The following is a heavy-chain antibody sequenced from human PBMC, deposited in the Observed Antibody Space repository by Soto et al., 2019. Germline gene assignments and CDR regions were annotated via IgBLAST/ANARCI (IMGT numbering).Heavy chain of an antibody. CDR3: ARVAVAGTERDY. V-gene: IGHV2-70*11. CDR2: IDCDDDK. CDR1: AFSVSTSGMC. J-gene: IGHJ4*02. Sequence: SGPTLVNPTQTLTLTCTFSAFSVSTSGMCVSWIRQPPGKALEWLARIDCDDDKYYSTSLKTRLTISKDTSKIQVVLTMTNMDPVDTATYYCARVAVAGTERDYWGQGTLVTVSS. D-gene: IGHD6-19*01.